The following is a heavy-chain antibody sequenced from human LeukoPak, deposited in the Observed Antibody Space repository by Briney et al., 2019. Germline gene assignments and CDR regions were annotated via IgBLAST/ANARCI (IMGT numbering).Heavy chain of an antibody. CDR2: IKQDGSEK. CDR3: ARDKDWICRNGLCFTGYSEY. CDR1: GFTFTTYW. D-gene: IGHD2-8*01. Sequence: GGSLTLSCTTSGFTFTTYWMSWVRQAPGKGLEGVANIKQDGSEKHYVDSVRGRFTISRDNAKNSVYLQIDSLRAEDTAVFYCARDKDWICRNGLCFTGYSEYWGRGTPVTVSS. J-gene: IGHJ4*02. V-gene: IGHV3-7*01.